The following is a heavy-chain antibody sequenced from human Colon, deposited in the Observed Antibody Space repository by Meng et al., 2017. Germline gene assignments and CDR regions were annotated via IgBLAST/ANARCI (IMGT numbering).Heavy chain of an antibody. J-gene: IGHJ4*02. Sequence: QVLRQEPGPGLVKPSETLSLTCAVSGGSISRSDWWSWVRQPPGKGLEWIGETSHSGSTNYSPSLKSRVTISLDKSKNQLSLKLNSVTAADTAVYYCASSDYYRSDYWGQGTLVTVSS. CDR1: GGSISRSDW. D-gene: IGHD3-22*01. V-gene: IGHV4-4*02. CDR2: TSHSGST. CDR3: ASSDYYRSDY.